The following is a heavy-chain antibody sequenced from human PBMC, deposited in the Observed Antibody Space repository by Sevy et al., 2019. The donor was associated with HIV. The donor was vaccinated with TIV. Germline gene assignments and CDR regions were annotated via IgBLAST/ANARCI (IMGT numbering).Heavy chain of an antibody. CDR1: GFTFSSYE. Sequence: GGSLRLSCAASGFTFSSYEMNWVRQAPGKGLEWVSYISSSGSTIYYADSVKGRFTISRDNAKNSLYLQMNSLRAEDTAVYYCARDDRGYRGYDRGSFDYWGQGTLATVSS. D-gene: IGHD5-12*01. V-gene: IGHV3-48*03. CDR2: ISSSGSTI. J-gene: IGHJ4*02. CDR3: ARDDRGYRGYDRGSFDY.